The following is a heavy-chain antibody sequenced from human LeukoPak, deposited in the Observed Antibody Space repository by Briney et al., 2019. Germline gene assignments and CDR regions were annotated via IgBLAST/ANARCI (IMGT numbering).Heavy chain of an antibody. CDR2: IRYDGTNK. V-gene: IGHV3-30*02. D-gene: IGHD3-10*01. J-gene: IGHJ4*02. CDR1: GFTFSTYG. Sequence: TGGSLRLSCAASGFTFSTYGMHWVRQAPGKGLEWVAFIRYDGTNKYYADSVKGRFTISRDNSKNTLYLQMNSLRTEDTAVYYCAKDQGGSGSSFDYWGQGTLVTVSS. CDR3: AKDQGGSGSSFDY.